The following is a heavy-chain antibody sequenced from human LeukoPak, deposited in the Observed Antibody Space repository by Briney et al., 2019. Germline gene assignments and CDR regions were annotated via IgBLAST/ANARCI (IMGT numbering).Heavy chain of an antibody. CDR1: GFTFSSYW. D-gene: IGHD2-2*01. CDR3: ARERGKLGYCSSTSCYGAFDI. V-gene: IGHV3-7*01. Sequence: GGSLRLSCAASGFTFSSYWMSWVRQAPGKGLEWVANIKQDGSEKYYEDSVKGRFTISRDNAKNSLYLQMNSLRAEDTAVYYCARERGKLGYCSSTSCYGAFDIWGQGTMVTVSS. J-gene: IGHJ3*02. CDR2: IKQDGSEK.